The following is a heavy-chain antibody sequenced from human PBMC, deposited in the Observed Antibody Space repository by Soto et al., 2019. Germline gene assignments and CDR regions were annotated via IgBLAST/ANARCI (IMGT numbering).Heavy chain of an antibody. CDR3: ARDSSPIAAVAGDPVISDAFDI. Sequence: QVPLVESGGGVVQPGRSLRLSCAASGFTFSSYGMHWVRQAPGKGLEWVAVIWYDGSNKYYADSVKGRFTISRDNSKNTLYLQMNSLRAEDTAVYYCARDSSPIAAVAGDPVISDAFDIWGQGTMVTVSS. CDR2: IWYDGSNK. V-gene: IGHV3-33*01. D-gene: IGHD6-19*01. J-gene: IGHJ3*02. CDR1: GFTFSSYG.